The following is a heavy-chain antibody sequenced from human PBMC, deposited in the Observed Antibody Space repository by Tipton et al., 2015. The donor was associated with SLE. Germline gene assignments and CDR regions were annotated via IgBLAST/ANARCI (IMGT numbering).Heavy chain of an antibody. J-gene: IGHJ4*02. CDR2: IYTTGST. CDR1: VGPLTSGRYY. D-gene: IGHD4/OR15-4a*01. V-gene: IGHV4-61*09. CDR3: ARVSSGTNYAIES. Sequence: TLSLTCTVSVGPLTSGRYYWSWIRQPAGKGLEWIGHIYTTGSTNYSPALKSRVTISFDTSETQFSLKLASVTSADTAVYYCARVSSGTNYAIESWGQGTLVTVSS.